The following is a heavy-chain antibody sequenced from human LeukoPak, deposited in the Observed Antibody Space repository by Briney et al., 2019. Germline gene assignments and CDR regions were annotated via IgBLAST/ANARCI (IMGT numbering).Heavy chain of an antibody. CDR3: ARDPSMAAAAPLGGMDV. CDR2: ISAYNGNT. J-gene: IGHJ6*02. Sequence: ASVKVSCKASGYTFTSYGISWVRQAPGQGLEWMGWISAYNGNTNYAQKLQGRVTMTTDTSTSTAYMELRSLRSDNTAVYYSARDPSMAAAAPLGGMDVWGQGTTVTVSS. D-gene: IGHD6-13*01. V-gene: IGHV1-18*01. CDR1: GYTFTSYG.